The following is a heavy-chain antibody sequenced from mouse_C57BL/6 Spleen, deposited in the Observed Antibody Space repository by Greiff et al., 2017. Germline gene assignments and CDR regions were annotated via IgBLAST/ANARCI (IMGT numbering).Heavy chain of an antibody. D-gene: IGHD1-1*01. V-gene: IGHV1-50*01. CDR3: ASTTVVAKGYFDV. J-gene: IGHJ1*03. Sequence: QVQLQQPGAELVKPGASVKLSCKASGYTFTSYWMQWVKQRPGQGLEWIGEIDPSDSYTNYNQKFKGKATLTVDTSSSTAYMQLSSLTSEDSAVYYCASTTVVAKGYFDVWGTGTTVTVSS. CDR2: IDPSDSYT. CDR1: GYTFTSYW.